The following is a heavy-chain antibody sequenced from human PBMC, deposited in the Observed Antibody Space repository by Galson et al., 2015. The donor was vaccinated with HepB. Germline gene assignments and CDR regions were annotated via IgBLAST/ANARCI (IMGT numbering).Heavy chain of an antibody. D-gene: IGHD6-19*01. J-gene: IGHJ6*02. CDR1: EYSFTTYW. V-gene: IGHV5-51*01. Sequence: SGAEVKKPGESLKISCKGSEYSFTTYWIAWVRQMPGKGLEWMGVIYPADSKTTYSPSFQGQVTISVDKSISTAYLQWSNVKASDTAIYYCARPNIPNSDWYNYGLDVWGQGTTVTVSS. CDR3: ARPNIPNSDWYNYGLDV. CDR2: IYPADSKT.